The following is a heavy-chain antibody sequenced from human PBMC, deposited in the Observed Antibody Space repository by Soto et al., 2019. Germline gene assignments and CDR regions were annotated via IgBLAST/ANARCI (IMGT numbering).Heavy chain of an antibody. D-gene: IGHD2-15*01. Sequence: EVQLVESGGGLVQPGRSLRLSCVASGFTFDDYAMHWVRQVPGKGLEWVSGISWNSAGIAYADSVKGRFTIPRDNAKNSLYLQMNSLRAEDTALYYCAKDLSGSYCSGGSCYSWFDPWGQGTLVTVSS. CDR2: ISWNSAGI. CDR1: GFTFDDYA. J-gene: IGHJ5*02. V-gene: IGHV3-9*01. CDR3: AKDLSGSYCSGGSCYSWFDP.